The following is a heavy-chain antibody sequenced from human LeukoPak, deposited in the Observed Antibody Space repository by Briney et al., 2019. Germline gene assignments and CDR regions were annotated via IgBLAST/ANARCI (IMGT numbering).Heavy chain of an antibody. D-gene: IGHD3-22*01. J-gene: IGHJ3*02. CDR1: GYTFTGYY. CDR2: INPNSGGT. V-gene: IGHV1-2*04. CDR3: ARVYYDSSGSPGNAFDI. Sequence: ASVKVSCKASGYTFTGYYMHWVRQAPGQGLEWMGRINPNSGGTNYAQKFQGWVTMTRDTSISTAYMELSRLRSDDTAVYYCARVYYDSSGSPGNAFDIWGQGTMVTVSS.